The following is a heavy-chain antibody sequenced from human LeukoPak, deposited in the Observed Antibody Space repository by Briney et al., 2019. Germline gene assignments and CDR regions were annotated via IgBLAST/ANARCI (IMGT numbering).Heavy chain of an antibody. CDR3: TRYPTISGHYYFDY. CDR2: INTYNGDA. CDR1: GYTFTNYA. V-gene: IGHV1-18*01. D-gene: IGHD2/OR15-2a*01. J-gene: IGHJ4*02. Sequence: ASVNVSCKAFGYTFTNYAISWVRQAPGQGFEWLGWINTYNGDAKYPLNIQGRVSLTTDTFTSTAYMELWSLRPDDTAVYYCTRYPTISGHYYFDYWGQGTLVTVSS.